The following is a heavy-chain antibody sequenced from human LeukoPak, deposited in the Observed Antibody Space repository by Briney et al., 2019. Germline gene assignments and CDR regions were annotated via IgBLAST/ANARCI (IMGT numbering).Heavy chain of an antibody. D-gene: IGHD3-10*01. CDR3: ARVRYYGSGTYYPLYYFDY. V-gene: IGHV1-18*01. CDR1: GYTFTSYG. J-gene: IGHJ4*02. Sequence: PGASVKVSCKAAGYTFTSYGISWVRQAPGQGLEWMGWISAYNGNTNYAQKLQGRVTMTTDTSTSTAYMELRSLRSDDTAVYYCARVRYYGSGTYYPLYYFDYWGQGTLVTVSS. CDR2: ISAYNGNT.